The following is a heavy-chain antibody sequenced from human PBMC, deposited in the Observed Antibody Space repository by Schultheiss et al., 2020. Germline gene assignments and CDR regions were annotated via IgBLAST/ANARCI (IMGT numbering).Heavy chain of an antibody. J-gene: IGHJ4*02. V-gene: IGHV4-38-2*01. CDR2: IYHSGST. CDR3: ARAYCTGDSCDAFEY. D-gene: IGHD2-8*02. CDR1: GYSISSGYY. Sequence: SETLSLTCAVSGYSISSGYYWGWIRQPPGKGLEWIGSIYHSGSTNYNPSLKSRVTISVDTSKNQFSLKLSSVTAADTAVYYCARAYCTGDSCDAFEYWGQGILVTVSS.